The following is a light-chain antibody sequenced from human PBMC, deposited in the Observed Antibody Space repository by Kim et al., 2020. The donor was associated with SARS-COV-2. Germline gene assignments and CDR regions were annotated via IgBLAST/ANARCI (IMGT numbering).Light chain of an antibody. V-gene: IGLV3-1*01. J-gene: IGLJ2*01. CDR2: QDS. Sequence: SYELTQPPSVSVSPGQTASITCSGDKLGDKYACWYQQKPGQSPVLVIYQDSKRPSGIPERFSGSNSGNTATLTISGTQAMDEADYYCQAWDSSTENVVF. CDR3: QAWDSSTENVV. CDR1: KLGDKY.